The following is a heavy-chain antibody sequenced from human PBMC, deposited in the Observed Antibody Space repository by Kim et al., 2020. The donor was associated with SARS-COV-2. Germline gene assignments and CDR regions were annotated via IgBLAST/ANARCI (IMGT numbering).Heavy chain of an antibody. CDR3: ARYYYDSSGYYYGLDY. CDR2: IYYSGST. V-gene: IGHV4-59*13. D-gene: IGHD3-22*01. J-gene: IGHJ4*02. Sequence: SETLSLTCTVSGGSISSYYWSWIRQPPGKGLEWIGYIYYSGSTNYNPSLKSQVTISVDTSKNQFSLKLSSVTAADTAVYYCARYYYDSSGYYYGLDYWGQGTLVTVSS. CDR1: GGSISSYY.